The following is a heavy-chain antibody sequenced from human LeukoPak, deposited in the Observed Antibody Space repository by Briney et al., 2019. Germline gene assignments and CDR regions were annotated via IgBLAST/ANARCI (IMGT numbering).Heavy chain of an antibody. CDR3: AELGITMIGGV. Sequence: GGSLRLSCAASGFTFSDYCMSWVRQAPGKGLEWVANIKNDGSEKYYVDSVKGRFTISRDNAKNSLYLQMNSLRAEDTAVYYCAELGITMIGGVWGKGTTVTISS. D-gene: IGHD3-10*02. CDR2: IKNDGSEK. J-gene: IGHJ6*04. V-gene: IGHV3-7*01. CDR1: GFTFSDYC.